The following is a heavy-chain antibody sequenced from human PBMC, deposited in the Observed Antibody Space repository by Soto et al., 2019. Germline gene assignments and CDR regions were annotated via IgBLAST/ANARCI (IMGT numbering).Heavy chain of an antibody. J-gene: IGHJ6*02. CDR1: GFTFSSYA. CDR2: ISGSGGST. Sequence: GGSLRLSCAASGFTFSSYAMSWVRQAPGKGLEWVSAISGSGGSTYYPDSVKGRFTISRDNSKNTLYLQMNSLRAEDTAVYYGAMSHSSSWYNYYYGMDVWGQGTTVTVSS. D-gene: IGHD6-13*01. CDR3: AMSHSSSWYNYYYGMDV. V-gene: IGHV3-23*01.